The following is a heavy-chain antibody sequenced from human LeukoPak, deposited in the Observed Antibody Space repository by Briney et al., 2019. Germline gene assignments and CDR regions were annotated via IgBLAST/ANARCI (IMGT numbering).Heavy chain of an antibody. CDR2: ITSSGSSI. V-gene: IGHV3-21*01. J-gene: IGHJ4*02. CDR3: ARTGGFGTTKFDN. Sequence: GGSLRLSCAASGFTFSSYTMNWVRQAPGKGLEWVSSITSSGSSIYYADSMRGRFAISRDNAKNSLYLQMNSLRAEDTAVYYCARTGGFGTTKFDNWGQGILVTVSS. CDR1: GFTFSSYT. D-gene: IGHD3/OR15-3a*01.